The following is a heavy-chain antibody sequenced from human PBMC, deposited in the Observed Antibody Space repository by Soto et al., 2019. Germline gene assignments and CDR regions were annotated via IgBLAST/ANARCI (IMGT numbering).Heavy chain of an antibody. J-gene: IGHJ4*02. V-gene: IGHV1-46*01. CDR2: INPSGGST. Sequence: ASVKVSCKASGYTFTSYYMHWVRQAPGQGLEWMGIINPSGGSTSYAQKFQGRVTMTRDTSTSTVYMELSSLRSEDTAVYYCARDLGHPRIPHSSSSLYYFDYWGQGTLVTVSS. CDR3: ARDLGHPRIPHSSSSLYYFDY. CDR1: GYTFTSYY. D-gene: IGHD6-6*01.